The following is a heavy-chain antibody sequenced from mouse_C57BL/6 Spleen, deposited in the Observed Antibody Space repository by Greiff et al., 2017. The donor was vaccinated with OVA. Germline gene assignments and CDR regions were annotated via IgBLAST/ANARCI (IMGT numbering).Heavy chain of an antibody. D-gene: IGHD2-4*01. Sequence: QVQLKQPGAELVRPGSSVKLSCKASGYTFTSYWMHWVKQRPIQGLEWIGNIDPSDSETHYNQKFKDKATLTVDKSSSTAYMQLSSLTSEDSAVYYCALGLRRNWYFDVWGTGTTVTVSS. CDR2: IDPSDSET. V-gene: IGHV1-52*01. J-gene: IGHJ1*03. CDR3: ALGLRRNWYFDV. CDR1: GYTFTSYW.